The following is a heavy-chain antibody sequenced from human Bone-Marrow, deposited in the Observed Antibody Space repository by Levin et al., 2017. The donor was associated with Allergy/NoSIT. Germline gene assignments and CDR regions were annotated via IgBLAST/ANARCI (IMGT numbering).Heavy chain of an antibody. V-gene: IGHV3-23*01. Sequence: GGSLRLSCEASGFTSNFYAMSWVRQAPGKGLEWVSGIIGSGDDTSYIDSVKGRFIISRDESKNTLYLQMNGLRAEDTATYYCAKMEQQLLKGAFDLWGRGTLVTVSS. CDR2: IIGSGDDT. CDR3: AKMEQQLLKGAFDL. J-gene: IGHJ2*01. CDR1: GFTSNFYA. D-gene: IGHD1-26*01.